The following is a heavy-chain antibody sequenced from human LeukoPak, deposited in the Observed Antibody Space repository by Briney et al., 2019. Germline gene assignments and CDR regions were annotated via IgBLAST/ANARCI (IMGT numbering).Heavy chain of an antibody. CDR2: INHSGST. J-gene: IGHJ6*02. D-gene: IGHD2-21*01. Sequence: SETLSLTCAVYGGSSSGYYWSWIRQPPGKGLEWIGEINHSGSTNYNPSLKSRVTISVDTSKNQFSLKLTSVTAADTAVYYCARMMDIAWGMDVWGQGTTVTVSS. CDR3: ARMMDIAWGMDV. V-gene: IGHV4-34*01. CDR1: GGSSSGYY.